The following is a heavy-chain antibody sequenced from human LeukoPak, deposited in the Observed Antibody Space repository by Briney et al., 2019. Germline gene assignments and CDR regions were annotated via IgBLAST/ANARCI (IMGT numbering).Heavy chain of an antibody. V-gene: IGHV1-24*01. D-gene: IGHD4-17*01. Sequence: ASVKVSCKVSGYTLTELSMHWVRQAPGKGLEWMGGFDPEDGETIYAQKFQGRVTMTEDTSTDTAYMELSSLRSEDTAVYYCATYLYGDYADGFDPWGQGTLVTVSS. CDR2: FDPEDGET. CDR3: ATYLYGDYADGFDP. CDR1: GYTLTELS. J-gene: IGHJ5*02.